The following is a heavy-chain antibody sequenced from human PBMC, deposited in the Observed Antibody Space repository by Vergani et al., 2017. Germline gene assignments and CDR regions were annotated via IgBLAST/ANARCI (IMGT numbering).Heavy chain of an antibody. J-gene: IGHJ6*03. CDR3: ARQVVPATGVNTYYYYMDV. V-gene: IGHV4-39*01. CDR2: IYSSGST. CDR1: GGSISSSSYY. Sequence: QLQLQESGPGLVKPSETLSLTCTVSGGSISSSSYYWGWIRQPPGKGLEWIGGIYSSGSTYYNPSLKSRVTISVDTSKNQFSLKLSSVTAADTAVYYCARQVVPATGVNTYYYYMDVWGKGTTVTVS. D-gene: IGHD2-15*01.